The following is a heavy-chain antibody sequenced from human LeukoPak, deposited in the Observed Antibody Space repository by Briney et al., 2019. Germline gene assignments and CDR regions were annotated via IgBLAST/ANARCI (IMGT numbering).Heavy chain of an antibody. J-gene: IGHJ3*02. D-gene: IGHD3-22*01. V-gene: IGHV4-39*07. CDR1: GGSISSSSYY. CDR2: IYYSGST. CDR3: ARDIDTTMIVVVGAFDI. Sequence: SETLSLTCTVSGGSISSSSYYWGWIRQPPGKGLEWIGSIYYSGSTYYNPSLKSRVTISVDTSKNQFSLKLSSVTAADTAVYYCARDIDTTMIVVVGAFDIWGQGTMVTVSS.